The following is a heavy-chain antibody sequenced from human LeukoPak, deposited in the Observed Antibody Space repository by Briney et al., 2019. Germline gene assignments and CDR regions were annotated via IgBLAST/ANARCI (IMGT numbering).Heavy chain of an antibody. Sequence: GGSLRLSCAASGFNFGSSSMHWVRQAPGKGLVWVSRINSDGSSTSYADSVKGRFTISRDNAKNTLYLQMNSLRAEDTAVYYCAGIYYGSGSFDYWGQGTLVTVSS. D-gene: IGHD3-10*01. CDR3: AGIYYGSGSFDY. J-gene: IGHJ4*02. V-gene: IGHV3-74*01. CDR1: GFNFGSSS. CDR2: INSDGSST.